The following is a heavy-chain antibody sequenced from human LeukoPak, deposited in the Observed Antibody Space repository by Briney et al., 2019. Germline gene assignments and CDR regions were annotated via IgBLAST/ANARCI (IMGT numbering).Heavy chain of an antibody. V-gene: IGHV1-24*01. CDR2: FNPEDAET. CDR3: ATEIVGYGDVHYFDS. D-gene: IGHD4-17*01. CDR1: GYTLTEIS. J-gene: IGHJ4*02. Sequence: GASVKVSCKVSGYTLTEISMHWVRQAPGQGLEWMGGFNPEDAETIYARSFQGRLTVTEDTSTDTAYMELSSLRSEDTAMYYCATEIVGYGDVHYFDSWGQGTLATVSS.